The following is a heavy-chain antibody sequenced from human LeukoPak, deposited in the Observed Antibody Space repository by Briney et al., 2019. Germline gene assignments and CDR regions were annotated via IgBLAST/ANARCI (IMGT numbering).Heavy chain of an antibody. CDR2: TYYRSKWYN. J-gene: IGHJ5*02. CDR1: GDSVSSNSAA. Sequence: AQTLSLTCAISGDSVSSNSAAWNWIRQSPSRALEWLGRTYYRSKWYNDYAVSVKSRITINPDTSKNQFSLQLKSVTPEDTAVYYCARVAAAGTSQHWFDPWGQGTLVTVSS. CDR3: ARVAAAGTSQHWFDP. V-gene: IGHV6-1*01. D-gene: IGHD6-13*01.